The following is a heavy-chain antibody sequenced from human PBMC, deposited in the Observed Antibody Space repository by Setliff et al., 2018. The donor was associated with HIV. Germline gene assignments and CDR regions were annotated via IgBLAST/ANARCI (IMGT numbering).Heavy chain of an antibody. CDR2: VGTASDT. Sequence: PGGSLRLSCAASGFTFSDSDMHWVRQVSGQGLEWVAGVGTASDTFYPDSVKGRFTISRDKSNLYLQMNSLTVEDTAVYYCARDISHGSDWPDYWGQGTLVTVSS. J-gene: IGHJ4*02. CDR1: GFTFSDSD. V-gene: IGHV3-13*01. CDR3: ARDISHGSDWPDY. D-gene: IGHD2-21*01.